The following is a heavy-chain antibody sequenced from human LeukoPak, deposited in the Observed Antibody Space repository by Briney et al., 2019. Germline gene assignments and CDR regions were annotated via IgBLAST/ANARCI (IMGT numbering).Heavy chain of an antibody. J-gene: IGHJ4*02. CDR3: AKAGERGDTSAFDY. CDR1: GFTFSSSW. Sequence: GGSLRLSCAASGFTFSSSWMTWVRQAPGKGLEWVASIREDGSEKTSVDSVKGRFTISRDNAKNSLYLQMDSLRAEDTAVYYCAKAGERGDTSAFDYWGQGILVTVSS. V-gene: IGHV3-7*01. D-gene: IGHD3-22*01. CDR2: IREDGSEK.